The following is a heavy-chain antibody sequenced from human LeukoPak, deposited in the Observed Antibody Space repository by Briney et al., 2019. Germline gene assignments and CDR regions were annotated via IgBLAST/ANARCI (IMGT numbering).Heavy chain of an antibody. J-gene: IGHJ4*02. CDR3: AKAVGTPFDY. CDR2: ISWNSGSI. D-gene: IGHD1-26*01. Sequence: PGGSLRLSCAASGFTFDDYAMHWVRQAPGKGLEWVSGISWNSGSIGYADSVKGRFTISRDNAKNSLYLQMNSLRAEDTALYYCAKAVGTPFDYWGQGTLVTVSS. CDR1: GFTFDDYA. V-gene: IGHV3-9*01.